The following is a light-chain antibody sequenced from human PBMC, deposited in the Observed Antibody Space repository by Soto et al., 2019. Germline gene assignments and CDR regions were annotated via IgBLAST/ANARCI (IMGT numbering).Light chain of an antibody. CDR2: GAS. J-gene: IGKJ5*01. Sequence: EIVLTQSPGTLSLSPGERATLSCRASQSVSSSYFAWYQQKPGQAPRLLIYGASNRAAGIADTFNAGGSGTDFTLTISRLEPEDFAVYYCQHYTTSSLTFGQGTRLEIK. CDR3: QHYTTSSLT. CDR1: QSVSSSY. V-gene: IGKV3-20*01.